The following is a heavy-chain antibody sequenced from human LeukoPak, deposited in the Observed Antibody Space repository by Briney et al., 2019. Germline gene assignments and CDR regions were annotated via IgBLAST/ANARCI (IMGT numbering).Heavy chain of an antibody. V-gene: IGHV4-59*08. Sequence: SETLSLTCTVSGGFISSYFWSWIRQPPGKGLEWIGYIYYSGSTNYNPSLKSRVTIAVDTSKTQSSLKLSSVTAADTAVYYCARQSYYYDMDVWGQGTTVTVSS. CDR1: GGFISSYF. CDR2: IYYSGST. CDR3: ARQSYYYDMDV. J-gene: IGHJ6*02.